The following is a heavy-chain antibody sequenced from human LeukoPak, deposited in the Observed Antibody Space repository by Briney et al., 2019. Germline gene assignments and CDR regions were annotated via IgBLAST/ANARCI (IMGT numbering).Heavy chain of an antibody. D-gene: IGHD6-13*01. CDR1: GFTFSSYW. CDR3: ARDGAAAGYFDY. J-gene: IGHJ4*02. V-gene: IGHV3-74*01. CDR2: INSDGSST. Sequence: GGSLRPSCAASGFTFSSYWMHWVRQAPGKGLVWVSRINSDGSSTSYADSVKGRFTISRDNAKNTLYLQMNSLRAEDTAVYYCARDGAAAGYFDYWGQGTLVTVSS.